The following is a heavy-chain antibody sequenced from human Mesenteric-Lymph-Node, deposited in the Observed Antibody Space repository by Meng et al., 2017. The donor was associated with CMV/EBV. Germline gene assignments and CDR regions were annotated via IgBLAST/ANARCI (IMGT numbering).Heavy chain of an antibody. CDR1: GLTFANFA. D-gene: IGHD2-21*02. Sequence: DSGLTFANFAMNWIRQAPGKGLEWLSGISGSGDSSYSADSVKGRCTVTRDTSKNILYLQMNSLRAEDTAVYYCAKQAVTAIPDLPDYWGQGTLVTVSS. CDR3: AKQAVTAIPDLPDY. CDR2: ISGSGDSS. V-gene: IGHV3-23*01. J-gene: IGHJ4*02.